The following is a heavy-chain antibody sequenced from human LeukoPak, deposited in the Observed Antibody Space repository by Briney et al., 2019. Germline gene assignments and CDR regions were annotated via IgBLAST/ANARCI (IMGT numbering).Heavy chain of an antibody. V-gene: IGHV3-64*04. Sequence: GGSLRLSCSASGFTFSSYAMHWVRQAPGKGLEYVSGISINGGSTYYADSVKGRFTISRDNSKNTLYLQMNSLRAEDTAVYYCARDPPPDCSSTSCYDYWGQGTLVTVSS. J-gene: IGHJ4*02. CDR2: ISINGGST. CDR1: GFTFSSYA. D-gene: IGHD2-2*01. CDR3: ARDPPPDCSSTSCYDY.